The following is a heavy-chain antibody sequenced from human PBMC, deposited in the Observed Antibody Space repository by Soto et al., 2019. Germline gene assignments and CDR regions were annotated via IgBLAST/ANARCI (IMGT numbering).Heavy chain of an antibody. J-gene: IGHJ4*02. CDR1: GGSISSSSYY. CDR3: VVAVAGYFDF. V-gene: IGHV4-39*01. CDR2: IYYSGPP. Sequence: PSETLSLTCTVSGGSISSSSYYWGCLRQPPWKGLELFGSIYYSGPPYYNPSLLSRVSISVDSSKSQFSLKLSSVTAAVSAVFFCVVAVAGYFDFWCQGTLVTVSS. D-gene: IGHD6-19*01.